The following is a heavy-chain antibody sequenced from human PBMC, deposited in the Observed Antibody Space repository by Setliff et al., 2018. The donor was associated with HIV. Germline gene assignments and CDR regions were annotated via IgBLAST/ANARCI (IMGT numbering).Heavy chain of an antibody. J-gene: IGHJ6*03. D-gene: IGHD3-10*01. CDR1: GFTFTSSA. CDR3: AAASNRRVRGVNLHYYYYMDV. CDR2: IVVGSDNT. V-gene: IGHV1-58*02. Sequence: ASVKVSCQASGFTFTSSAMQWVRQARGQRLEWIGWIVVGSDNTNYAQKFQERVTITRDLSTSTAYMELSSLRSEDTAVYYCAAASNRRVRGVNLHYYYYMDVWGKGTTVTVSS.